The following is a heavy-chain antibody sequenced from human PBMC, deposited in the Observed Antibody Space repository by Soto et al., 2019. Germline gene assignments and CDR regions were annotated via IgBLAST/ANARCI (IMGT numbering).Heavy chain of an antibody. Sequence: GGVRKIPCKGFGSSFPTSWTGWGGRMPGKGLEWMGIIYPGDSDTRYSPSFQGQVTISADKSISTAYLQWSSLKASDTAMYYCARPAVFSSSGLYFDYWGQGTLVTVSS. CDR3: ARPAVFSSSGLYFDY. CDR2: IYPGDSDT. V-gene: IGHV5-51*01. CDR1: GSSFPTSW. J-gene: IGHJ4*02. D-gene: IGHD6-6*01.